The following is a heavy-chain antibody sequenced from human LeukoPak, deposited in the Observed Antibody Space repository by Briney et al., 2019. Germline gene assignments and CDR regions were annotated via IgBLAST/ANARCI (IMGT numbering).Heavy chain of an antibody. CDR2: INPSGGST. CDR3: ARRGNYYYYMDV. Sequence: GASVKVSCKASGYTFTGYYIHWVRQAPGQGLEWMGIINPSGGSTNYAQKFQGRVTMTRDMSTSTVYMELSSLRSEDTAVYYCARRGNYYYYMDVWGKGTPVTVSS. V-gene: IGHV1-46*01. J-gene: IGHJ6*03. CDR1: GYTFTGYY. D-gene: IGHD3-16*01.